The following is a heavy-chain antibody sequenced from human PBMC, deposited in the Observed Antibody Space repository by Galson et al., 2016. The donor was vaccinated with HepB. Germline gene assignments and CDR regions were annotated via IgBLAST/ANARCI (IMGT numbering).Heavy chain of an antibody. J-gene: IGHJ5*02. CDR2: ISGSGDTT. V-gene: IGHV3-23*01. D-gene: IGHD2-2*01. CDR1: GFTFSNYA. Sequence: SLRLSCAASGFTFSNYAMSWVRQAPGKGLEWVSSISGSGDTTYDADAMRGRFTISRDNSRNTLSLQMDSLRAEDPAIYYCAKGNIVQVPAAPYAWGQGALVTVSS. CDR3: AKGNIVQVPAAPYA.